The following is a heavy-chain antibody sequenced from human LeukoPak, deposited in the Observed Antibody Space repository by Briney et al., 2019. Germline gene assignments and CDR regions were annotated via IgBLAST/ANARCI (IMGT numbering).Heavy chain of an antibody. CDR1: GGSFSGYY. Sequence: SETLSLTCAVYGGSFSGYYWSWIRQPPGKGLEWIGEINHSGSTNYNPSLKSRVTISVDTSKNQFSLKLTSVTAADTAVYYCARAEEIRGLMGGFFDYWGQETLVTVSS. D-gene: IGHD3-10*01. CDR2: INHSGST. V-gene: IGHV4-34*01. CDR3: ARAEEIRGLMGGFFDY. J-gene: IGHJ4*02.